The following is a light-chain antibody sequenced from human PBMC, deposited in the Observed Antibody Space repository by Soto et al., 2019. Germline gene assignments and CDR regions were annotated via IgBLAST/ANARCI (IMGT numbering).Light chain of an antibody. CDR2: GAS. CDR3: QHYNNWPLT. Sequence: EIVMTQSPATLSVSPGERATLSCRASQSISSNFAWYQQKPGQAPRLLIYGASTRATGFPARFSGSGSGTEFALTISSLQSEDFAVYYCQHYNNWPLTFGPGTKVDIK. CDR1: QSISSN. V-gene: IGKV3-15*01. J-gene: IGKJ3*01.